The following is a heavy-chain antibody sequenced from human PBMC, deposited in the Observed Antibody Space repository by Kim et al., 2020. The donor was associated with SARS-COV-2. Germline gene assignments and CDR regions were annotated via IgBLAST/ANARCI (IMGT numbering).Heavy chain of an antibody. CDR2: ISYDGSNK. V-gene: IGHV3-30*04. J-gene: IGHJ4*01. D-gene: IGHD3-10*01. Sequence: GGSLRLSCAASGFTFSSYAMHWVRQAPGKGLEWVAVISYDGSNKYYADSVKGRFTISRDNSKNTLYLQMNSLRAEDTAVYYCARKRSMVRGVNGVVYFD. CDR3: ARKRSMVRGVNGVVYFD. CDR1: GFTFSSYA.